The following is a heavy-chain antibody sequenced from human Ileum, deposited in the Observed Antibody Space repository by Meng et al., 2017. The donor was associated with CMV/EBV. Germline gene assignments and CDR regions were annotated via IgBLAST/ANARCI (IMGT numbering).Heavy chain of an antibody. CDR1: GDSISSSDW. J-gene: IGHJ4*02. CDR2: ISHGEDT. CDR3: ARVRCSGGSCYYFDF. V-gene: IGHV4-4*02. D-gene: IGHD2-15*01. Sequence: SGDSISSSDWWTWVRQPPGKGLEWIAEISHGEDTNYSPSLKSRVTISMDKSKREFYLRVNSVTAADTAVYYCARVRCSGGSCYYFDFWGQGTLVTVSS.